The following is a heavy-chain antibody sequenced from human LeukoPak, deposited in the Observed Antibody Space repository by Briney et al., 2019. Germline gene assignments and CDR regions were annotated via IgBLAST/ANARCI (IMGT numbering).Heavy chain of an antibody. D-gene: IGHD3-22*01. CDR3: AKDPSHYDSSGYYYWAFDI. CDR1: GFTFTNYW. V-gene: IGHV3-23*01. CDR2: ISGSGGST. Sequence: GGSLRLSCAASGFTFTNYWMSWVRQAPGKGLKWVSAISGSGGSTYYADSVKGRFTISRDNSKNTLYLQMNSLRAEDTAVYYCAKDPSHYDSSGYYYWAFDIWGQGTMVTVSS. J-gene: IGHJ3*02.